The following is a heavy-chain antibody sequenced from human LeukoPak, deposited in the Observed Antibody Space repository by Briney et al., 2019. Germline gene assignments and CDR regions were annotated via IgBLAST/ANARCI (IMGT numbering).Heavy chain of an antibody. J-gene: IGHJ6*04. CDR1: GFIFSNYA. CDR3: AELGITMIGGV. CDR2: ISSDGSKK. V-gene: IGHV3-30*04. D-gene: IGHD3-10*02. Sequence: GGSLRLSCAASGFIFSNYAMHWVRQAPGKGLEWEAVISSDGSKKDHADSVKGRFTISRDNAKNSLSLQMNSLRAEDTAVYYCAELGITMIGGVWGKGTTVTISS.